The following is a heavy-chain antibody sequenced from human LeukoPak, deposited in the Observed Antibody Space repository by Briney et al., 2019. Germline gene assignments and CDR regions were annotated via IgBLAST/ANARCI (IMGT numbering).Heavy chain of an antibody. D-gene: IGHD3-22*01. J-gene: IGHJ4*02. V-gene: IGHV3-21*01. CDR2: ISSSSSHI. CDR1: GFTFSSYS. CDR3: ARDLGQDHYYDSSGYDY. Sequence: GGSLRLSCAASGFTFSSYSMNWVRQAPGKGLEWVSSISSSSSHIYYADSVKGRFTIARENAKNSLYLQMNSLRVEDTAVYYCARDLGQDHYYDSSGYDYWGQGTLVTVSS.